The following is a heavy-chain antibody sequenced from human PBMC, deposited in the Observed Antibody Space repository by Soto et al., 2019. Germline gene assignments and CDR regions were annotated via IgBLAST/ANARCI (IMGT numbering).Heavy chain of an antibody. D-gene: IGHD3-10*01. CDR2: IIPIFGTA. CDR1: GGTFSSYA. J-gene: IGHJ4*02. V-gene: IGHV1-69*13. CDR3: ARVFGSGSRRYYFDY. Sequence: VKVSCKASGGTFSSYAISWVRQAPGQGLEWMGGIIPIFGTANYAQKFQGRVTITADESTSTAYMELSSLRSEDTAVYYCARVFGSGSRRYYFDYWGQGTLVTVSS.